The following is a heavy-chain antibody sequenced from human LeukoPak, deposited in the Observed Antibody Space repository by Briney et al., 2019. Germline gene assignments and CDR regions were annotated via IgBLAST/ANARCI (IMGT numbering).Heavy chain of an antibody. V-gene: IGHV3-30*18. Sequence: GRSLRLSCAASGFTFSSYGMHWVRQAPGKGLEWVAVISYDGSNKYYADSVKGRFTISRDNSKNTLYLQTNSLRAEDTAVYYCAKDYIEDVWGQGTTVTVSS. CDR3: AKDYIEDV. J-gene: IGHJ6*02. CDR2: ISYDGSNK. CDR1: GFTFSSYG.